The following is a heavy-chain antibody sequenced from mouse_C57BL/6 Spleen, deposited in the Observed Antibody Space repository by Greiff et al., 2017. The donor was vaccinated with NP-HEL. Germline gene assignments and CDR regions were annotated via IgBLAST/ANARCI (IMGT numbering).Heavy chain of an antibody. CDR3: ARPYDGPYWYFDV. D-gene: IGHD2-3*01. CDR2: IWSGGST. V-gene: IGHV2-2*01. CDR1: GFSLTSYG. J-gene: IGHJ1*03. Sequence: VHLVESGPGLVQPSQSLSITCTVSGFSLTSYGVHWVRQSPGKGLEWLGVIWSGGSTDYNAAFISRLSISKDNSKSQVFFKMNSLQADDTAIYYCARPYDGPYWYFDVWGTGTTVTVSS.